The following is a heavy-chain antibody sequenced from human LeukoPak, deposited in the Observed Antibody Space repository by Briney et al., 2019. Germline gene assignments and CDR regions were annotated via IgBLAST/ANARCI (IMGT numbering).Heavy chain of an antibody. CDR3: ARDLLRESLYFDY. V-gene: IGHV3-30*04. CDR2: ISYDGSNK. D-gene: IGHD5-12*01. J-gene: IGHJ4*02. CDR1: GFTFSSYA. Sequence: PGGSLRLSCAASGFTFSSYAMHWVRQAPGKGLEWLTVISYDGSNKYSADSVKGRFTISRDNSKNTLYLQMNSLRAEDTAVYYCARDLLRESLYFDYWGQGTLVTVSS.